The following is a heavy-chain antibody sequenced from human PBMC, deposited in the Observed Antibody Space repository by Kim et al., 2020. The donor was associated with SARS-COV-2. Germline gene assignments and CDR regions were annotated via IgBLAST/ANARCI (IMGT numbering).Heavy chain of an antibody. CDR1: GFTFSSYA. CDR2: ISGSGGST. J-gene: IGHJ6*02. Sequence: GGSLRLSCAASGFTFSSYAMSWVRQAPGKGLEWVSAISGSGGSTYYADSVKGRFTISRDNSKNTLYLQMNSLRAEDTAVYYCAKARGYSYGYITTPSGYGMDVWGQGTTVTVSS. CDR3: AKARGYSYGYITTPSGYGMDV. D-gene: IGHD5-18*01. V-gene: IGHV3-23*01.